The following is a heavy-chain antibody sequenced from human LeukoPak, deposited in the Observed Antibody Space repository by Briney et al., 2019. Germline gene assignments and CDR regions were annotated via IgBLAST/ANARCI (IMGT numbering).Heavy chain of an antibody. J-gene: IGHJ4*02. CDR2: IYYSGST. Sequence: PSETLSLTCTVSGGSISSGDYYWSWIRQPPGKGLEWIGYIYYSGSTYYNPSLKSRVTISVDTSKNQFSLKLSSVTAADTAVYYCARAADSGYERFDHWGQGTLVTVSS. D-gene: IGHD5-12*01. CDR3: ARAADSGYERFDH. CDR1: GGSISSGDYY. V-gene: IGHV4-30-4*01.